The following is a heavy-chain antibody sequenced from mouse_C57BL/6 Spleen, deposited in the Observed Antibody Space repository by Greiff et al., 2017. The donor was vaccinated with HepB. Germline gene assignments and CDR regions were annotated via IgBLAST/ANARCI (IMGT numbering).Heavy chain of an antibody. J-gene: IGHJ1*03. Sequence: QVQLQQSGAELVKPGASVKVSCKASGYTFTSYWMNWVKQRPGQGLEWIGRIHPTDSDTNYNQKFKGKATLTVDKSSSTAYMQLSSLTSEDSAVYYCEISGVPSQYFDVWGKGTTVTVSS. V-gene: IGHV1-74*01. D-gene: IGHD1-3*01. CDR3: EISGVPSQYFDV. CDR1: GYTFTSYW. CDR2: IHPTDSDT.